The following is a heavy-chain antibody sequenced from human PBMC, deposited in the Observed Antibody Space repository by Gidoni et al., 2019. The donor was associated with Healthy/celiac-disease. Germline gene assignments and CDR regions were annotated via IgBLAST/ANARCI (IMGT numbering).Heavy chain of an antibody. V-gene: IGHV1-69*01. CDR1: GGTFSSYA. D-gene: IGHD3-22*01. CDR2: IIPIFGTA. CDR3: ARDPGSYYYDSSGYYFIGWFDP. Sequence: QVQLVQSGAEVKKPGSSVKVSCKASGGTFSSYAISWVRQAPGQGLEWMGGIIPIFGTANYAQKFQGRVTITADESTSTAYMELSSLRSEDTAVYYCARDPGSYYYDSSGYYFIGWFDPWGQGTLVTVSS. J-gene: IGHJ5*02.